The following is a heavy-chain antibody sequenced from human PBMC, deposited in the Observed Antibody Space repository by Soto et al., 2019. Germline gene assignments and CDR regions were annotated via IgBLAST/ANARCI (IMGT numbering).Heavy chain of an antibody. D-gene: IGHD2-2*02. J-gene: IGHJ6*02. V-gene: IGHV1-18*01. CDR2: ISVYNGNT. CDR1: GYTFTSSG. CDR3: ARGATIVLVPAAIVYYYYGMDV. Sequence: ASVKVSCKASGYTFTSSGISWVRQAPGQRLEWMGWISVYNGNTKYSQKFQGWVTMTRDTSISTAYMEPSRLRSDDTAVYYCARGATIVLVPAAIVYYYYGMDVWGQGTTVTVSS.